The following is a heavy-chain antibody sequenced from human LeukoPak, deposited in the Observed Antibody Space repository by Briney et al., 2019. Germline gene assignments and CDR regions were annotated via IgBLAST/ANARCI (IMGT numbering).Heavy chain of an antibody. D-gene: IGHD3-22*01. V-gene: IGHV4-59*01. CDR3: ARHYYDSSGYYYGFKSGRGYFDY. Sequence: SETLSLTCTVSGCSISSYYWSSIRQPPGKGLEWVGYIYYSGSTNYNPSLKSRATISVDPSKNQSPLKLSSVTAADTAVYYCARHYYDSSGYYYGFKSGRGYFDYWGQGTLVTVSS. CDR1: GCSISSYY. J-gene: IGHJ4*02. CDR2: IYYSGST.